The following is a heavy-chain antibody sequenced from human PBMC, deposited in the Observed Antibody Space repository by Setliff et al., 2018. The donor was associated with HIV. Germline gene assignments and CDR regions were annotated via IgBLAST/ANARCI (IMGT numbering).Heavy chain of an antibody. CDR1: GYSISSNYY. CDR2: FYYSGST. CDR3: AAKKSGDYPFN. V-gene: IGHV4-38-2*02. D-gene: IGHD4-17*01. Sequence: SETLSLTCTVSGYSISSNYYWVWIRQPPGKELEWIGSFYYSGSTYYNPSLKSRVTISLDTSKNQFSLKVDSVTAADTAVYYCAAKKSGDYPFNWGQGTLVTVSS. J-gene: IGHJ4*02.